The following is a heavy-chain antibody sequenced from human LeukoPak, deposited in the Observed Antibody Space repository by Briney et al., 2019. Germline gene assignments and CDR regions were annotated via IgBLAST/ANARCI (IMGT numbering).Heavy chain of an antibody. V-gene: IGHV1-69*13. CDR1: GGTFISYA. D-gene: IGHD1-26*01. CDR2: IIPIFGTA. Sequence: SVKVSCKASGGTFISYAISWVRQAPGQGLEWMGGIIPIFGTANYAQKFQGRVTITADESTSTAYMELSSLRSEDTAVYYCARDLHRRWELGGRAFDIWGQGTMVTVSS. CDR3: ARDLHRRWELGGRAFDI. J-gene: IGHJ3*02.